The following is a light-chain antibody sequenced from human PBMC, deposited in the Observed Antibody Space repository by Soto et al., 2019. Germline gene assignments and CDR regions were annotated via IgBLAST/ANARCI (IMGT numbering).Light chain of an antibody. CDR2: DVS. CDR3: SSYTSTNSWV. CDR1: SSDVGGYNY. Sequence: QSVLTQAASVSGSPGQSTTISCTGTSSDVGGYNYVFWYQQHPGKAPKLIIYDVSNRPSGVSTRFSGSKSGNTASLASSGLQAEDEADYSCSSYTSTNSWVFGGGTKLTVL. J-gene: IGLJ3*02. V-gene: IGLV2-14*01.